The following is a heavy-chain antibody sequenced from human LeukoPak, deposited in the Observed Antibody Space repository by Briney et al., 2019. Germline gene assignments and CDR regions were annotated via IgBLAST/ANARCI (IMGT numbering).Heavy chain of an antibody. J-gene: IGHJ4*02. V-gene: IGHV3-30*03. CDR2: ISYDGSNK. CDR3: ARGGYSYGYFDY. D-gene: IGHD5-18*01. CDR1: GFTFSSYG. Sequence: GGSLRLSCAASGFTFSSYGMYWVRQAPGKGLEWVAVISYDGSNKNYPDSVKGRFTISRDNSKNTLYLQMNSLRAEDTAVYYCARGGYSYGYFDYWGQGTLVTVSS.